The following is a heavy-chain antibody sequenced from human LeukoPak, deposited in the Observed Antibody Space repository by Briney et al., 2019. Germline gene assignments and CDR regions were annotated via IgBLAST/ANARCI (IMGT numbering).Heavy chain of an antibody. V-gene: IGHV3-21*01. CDR3: ARDFFPVVDSTWYEIGY. J-gene: IGHJ4*02. CDR2: ISSSSSSYI. D-gene: IGHD2-21*01. Sequence: GGSLRLSCAASGFTFSSYSMNWVRQAPGKGLEWVSSISSSSSSYIYYADSVKGRFTISRDNAKNSLYLQMNSLRAEDTAVYHCARDFFPVVDSTWYEIGYWGQGTLVTVSS. CDR1: GFTFSSYS.